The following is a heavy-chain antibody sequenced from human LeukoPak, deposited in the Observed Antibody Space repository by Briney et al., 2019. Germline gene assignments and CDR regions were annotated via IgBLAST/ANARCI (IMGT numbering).Heavy chain of an antibody. CDR1: GGSISSSSYY. D-gene: IGHD3-3*01. V-gene: IGHV4-39*07. J-gene: IGHJ4*02. CDR2: IYYSGST. Sequence: SETLSLTCTVSGGSISSSSYYWGWIRQPPGKGLEWIGSIYYSGSTYYNPSLKSRVTISVDTSKNQFSLKLSSVTAADTAVYYCARSPTISLFDYWGQGTLVTVSS. CDR3: ARSPTISLFDY.